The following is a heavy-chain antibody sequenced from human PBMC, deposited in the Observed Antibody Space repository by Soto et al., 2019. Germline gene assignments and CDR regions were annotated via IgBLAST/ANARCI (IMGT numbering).Heavy chain of an antibody. V-gene: IGHV1-46*01. J-gene: IGHJ4*02. CDR2: IDPSGART. Sequence: QVQVQQAGAEVKEPGASVRISCKASGYTFIRYYMHWVRQAPGQGLEWMGIIDPSGARTTYAQRFRGRVTMTWDTSRSTVYTDMTSLGPDATAVYFCATTIIYGDPGDYWGQGTVASASS. D-gene: IGHD4-17*01. CDR3: ATTIIYGDPGDY. CDR1: GYTFIRYY.